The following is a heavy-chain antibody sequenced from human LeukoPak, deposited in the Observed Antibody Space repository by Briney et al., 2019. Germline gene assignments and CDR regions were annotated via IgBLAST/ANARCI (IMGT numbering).Heavy chain of an antibody. D-gene: IGHD3-3*02. V-gene: IGHV3-30*18. CDR1: GFTFSSYG. CDR2: ISYDGSNK. CDR3: AKVASIDSGDDY. Sequence: PGGSLRLSCAASGFTFSSYGMHWVRQAPGKGLEWVAVISYDGSNKYYADSVKGRFTISRDNSKNTLYLQMNSLRAEDTAVYYCAKVASIDSGDDYWGQGTRVTVSS. J-gene: IGHJ4*02.